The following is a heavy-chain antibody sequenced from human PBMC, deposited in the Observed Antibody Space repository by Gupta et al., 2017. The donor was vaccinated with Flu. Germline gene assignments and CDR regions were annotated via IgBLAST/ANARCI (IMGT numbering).Heavy chain of an antibody. Sequence: QVQLVQSGAEVKKPGASVKVSCKASGYTFTNYGISWVRQAPGQGLELMGWISPYNGKRSFAQKIQGRVTMTTDTSTSTAYMELRSLRSDDTAVYYCARGAQWEAFVDYWGRGTLVTVSS. CDR2: ISPYNGKR. V-gene: IGHV1-18*01. CDR3: ARGAQWEAFVDY. D-gene: IGHD1-26*01. CDR1: GYTFTNYG. J-gene: IGHJ4*02.